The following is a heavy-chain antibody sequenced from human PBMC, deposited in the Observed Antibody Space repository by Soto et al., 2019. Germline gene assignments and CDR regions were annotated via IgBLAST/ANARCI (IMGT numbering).Heavy chain of an antibody. CDR2: IIPVFGKA. Sequence: KVSCKASGGTFSNFAINWVRQAPGQGLEWMGGIIPVFGKAKYAQKFQGRVQFTADESTSTAYMEVNSLTSEDTAVYYCARGSPTTVTTWFDPWGQGTLVTVPS. CDR1: GGTFSNFA. D-gene: IGHD4-17*01. V-gene: IGHV1-69*01. J-gene: IGHJ5*02. CDR3: ARGSPTTVTTWFDP.